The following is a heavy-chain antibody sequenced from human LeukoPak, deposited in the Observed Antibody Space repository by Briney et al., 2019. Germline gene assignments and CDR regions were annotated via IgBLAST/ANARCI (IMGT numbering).Heavy chain of an antibody. D-gene: IGHD3-16*02. Sequence: SETLSFTCTVSGGSISSYYWSWIRQPPGKGLEWIGYIYYSGSTNYKPSLKSRVTISVDTSKNQFSLKLSSVTAADTAVYYCARDMITFGGVIGDWGQGTLVTVSS. V-gene: IGHV4-59*01. CDR2: IYYSGST. CDR1: GGSISSYY. J-gene: IGHJ4*02. CDR3: ARDMITFGGVIGD.